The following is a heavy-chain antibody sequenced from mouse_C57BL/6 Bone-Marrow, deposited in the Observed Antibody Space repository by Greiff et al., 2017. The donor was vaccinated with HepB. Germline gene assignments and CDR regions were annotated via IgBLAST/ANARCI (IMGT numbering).Heavy chain of an antibody. V-gene: IGHV2-4*01. CDR2: IWSGGST. CDR1: GFSLTSYG. D-gene: IGHD1-1*01. J-gene: IGHJ1*03. Sequence: VKLVESGPGLVQPSQSLSITCTVSGFSLTSYGVHWVRQPPGKGLEWLGVIWSGGSTDYNAAFISRLSISKDNSKSQVFFNMNSLQADDTAIYYCAKNRYGGGYFDVWGTGTTVTVSS. CDR3: AKNRYGGGYFDV.